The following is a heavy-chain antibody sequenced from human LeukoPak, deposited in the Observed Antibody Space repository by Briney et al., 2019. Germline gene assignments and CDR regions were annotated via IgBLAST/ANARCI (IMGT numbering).Heavy chain of an antibody. J-gene: IGHJ3*02. CDR3: ARDSHKGAAFDI. D-gene: IGHD4/OR15-4a*01. CDR1: GFTFSSYG. CDR2: ISYDGSNK. Sequence: PGGSLRLSCAASGFTFSSYGMHWVRQAPGKGLEWVAVISYDGSNKYYGDSVKGRFTISRDNSKNTLYLQMNSLRAEDTAVYYCARDSHKGAAFDIWGQGTMVTVSS. V-gene: IGHV3-30*03.